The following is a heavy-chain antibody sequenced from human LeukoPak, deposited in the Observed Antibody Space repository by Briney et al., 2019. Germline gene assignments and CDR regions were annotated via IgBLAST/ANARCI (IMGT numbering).Heavy chain of an antibody. V-gene: IGHV3-30*14. D-gene: IGHD5-24*01. J-gene: IGHJ4*02. CDR1: GFDFNNYV. CDR3: AREMATTETFAY. CDR2: ISYDGSNI. Sequence: GRSLRLSCAASGFDFNNYVMHWVRQAPGKGLEWVAVISYDGSNIYYSDSVKGRFTISRDNSKNTLYVQMSSLRPEDTAVYYCAREMATTETFAYWGQGTLVTVSS.